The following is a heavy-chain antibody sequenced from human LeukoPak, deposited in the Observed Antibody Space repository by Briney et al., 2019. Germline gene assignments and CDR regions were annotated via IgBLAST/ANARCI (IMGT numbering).Heavy chain of an antibody. Sequence: GASVKVSCKASGRTFISYAISWVRQAPGQGLEWMGGIIPIFGTANYAQKFQGRVTITADESTSTAYMELSSLRSEDTAVYYCARGGTGYSYGLLPFDYWGQGTLVTVSS. V-gene: IGHV1-69*13. CDR3: ARGGTGYSYGLLPFDY. CDR2: IIPIFGTA. CDR1: GRTFISYA. J-gene: IGHJ4*02. D-gene: IGHD5-18*01.